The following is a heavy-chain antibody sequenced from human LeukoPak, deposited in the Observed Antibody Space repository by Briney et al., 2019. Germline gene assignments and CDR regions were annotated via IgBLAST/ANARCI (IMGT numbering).Heavy chain of an antibody. D-gene: IGHD6-19*01. V-gene: IGHV3-74*01. CDR1: GFTFSKYW. Sequence: AGTLRLSCAASGFTFSKYWMLWVRQAPGKGLESVSRINTDGTVTTYADSVKGRFTVSRDNADNTMFLQMNSVRDEDTAVYYCATKQWLAPPPDSWGQGTPVTVSS. J-gene: IGHJ4*02. CDR3: ATKQWLAPPPDS. CDR2: INTDGTVT.